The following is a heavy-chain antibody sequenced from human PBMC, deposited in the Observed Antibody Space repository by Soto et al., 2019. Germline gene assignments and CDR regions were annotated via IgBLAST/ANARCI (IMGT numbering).Heavy chain of an antibody. Sequence: QVQLQQWGAGLLKPSETLSLTCAVYGGSFSGYYWSWIRQPPGKGLEWIGEINHSGSTNYNPSLKSRVTISVDTSKNQFSLKLSSVTAADTAVYYCARGLVYYYYYYMDGWGKGTTVTVSS. V-gene: IGHV4-34*01. J-gene: IGHJ6*03. CDR3: ARGLVYYYYYYMDG. CDR2: INHSGST. CDR1: GGSFSGYY. D-gene: IGHD6-6*01.